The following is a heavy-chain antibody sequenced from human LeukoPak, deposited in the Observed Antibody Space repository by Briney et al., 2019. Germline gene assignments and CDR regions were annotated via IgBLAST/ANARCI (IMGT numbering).Heavy chain of an antibody. CDR1: GGTFSSYA. J-gene: IGHJ4*02. Sequence: ASVKVSCKASGGTFSSYAISWVRQAPGQGLEWMGGIIPIFGTANYAQKFQGRVTITADESTSTAYMELSSLRSEDSAVYYCARDSRDGYNYHLYYFDYWGQGTLVTVSS. D-gene: IGHD5-24*01. V-gene: IGHV1-69*13. CDR3: ARDSRDGYNYHLYYFDY. CDR2: IIPIFGTA.